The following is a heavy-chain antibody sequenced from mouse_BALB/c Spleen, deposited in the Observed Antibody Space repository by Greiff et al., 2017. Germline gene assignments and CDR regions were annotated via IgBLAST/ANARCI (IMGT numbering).Heavy chain of an antibody. J-gene: IGHJ2*01. V-gene: IGHV1-54*01. CDR3: AREELWLRRGFDY. D-gene: IGHD2-2*01. CDR2: INPGSGGT. CDR1: GYAFTNYL. Sequence: QVQLQQSGAELVRPGTSVKVSCKASGYAFTNYLIEWVKQRPGQGLEWIGVINPGSGGTNYNEKFKGKATLTADKSSSTAYMQLSSLTSDDSAVYFCAREELWLRRGFDYWGQGTTLTVSS.